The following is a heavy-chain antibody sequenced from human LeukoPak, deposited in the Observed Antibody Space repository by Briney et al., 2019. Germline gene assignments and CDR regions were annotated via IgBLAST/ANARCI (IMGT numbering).Heavy chain of an antibody. D-gene: IGHD5-12*01. J-gene: IGHJ3*02. CDR3: ASTSVATKNAFDI. Sequence: PSETLSLTCTVSGGSIRTSDYYWGWIRQPPGKGLERIGNIYYSGSTYYIESLKSRVTISVDTSKNQFSLKVNSVTAADTAVYYCASTSVATKNAFDIWGQGTMVTVSS. V-gene: IGHV4-39*01. CDR1: GGSIRTSDYY. CDR2: IYYSGST.